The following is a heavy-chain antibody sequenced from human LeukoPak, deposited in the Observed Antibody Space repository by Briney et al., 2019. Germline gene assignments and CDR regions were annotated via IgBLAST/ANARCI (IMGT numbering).Heavy chain of an antibody. J-gene: IGHJ6*02. V-gene: IGHV3-33*01. CDR2: IWYDGSNK. CDR1: GFTFSIYG. CDR3: ARETYYYGSGSYYRYYYYGMDV. Sequence: GGSLRLSCAASGFTFSIYGMHWVRQAPGKGLEWVAVIWYDGSNKYYADSVKGRFTISRDNSKNTLYLQMNSLRAEDTAVYYCARETYYYGSGSYYRYYYYGMDVWGQGTTVTVSS. D-gene: IGHD3-10*01.